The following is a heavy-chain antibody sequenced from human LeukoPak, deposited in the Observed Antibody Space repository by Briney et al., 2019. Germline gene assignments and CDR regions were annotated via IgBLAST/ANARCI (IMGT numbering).Heavy chain of an antibody. CDR2: ISAYNGNT. CDR3: ARALDSSSWPALED. J-gene: IGHJ4*02. V-gene: IGHV1-18*01. CDR1: GYTFTSYG. D-gene: IGHD6-13*01. Sequence: ASVKVSCKASGYTFTSYGISWVRQAPGQGLEWMGWISAYNGNTNYAQKLQGRVTMTTDTSTSTAYMELRSLRSDDTAVYYCARALDSSSWPALEDWGQGTLVTVSS.